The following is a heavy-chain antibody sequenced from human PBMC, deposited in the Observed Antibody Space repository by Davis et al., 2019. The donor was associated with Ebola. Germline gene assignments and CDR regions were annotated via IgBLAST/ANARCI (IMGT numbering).Heavy chain of an antibody. J-gene: IGHJ4*02. CDR1: GYTFTSYG. V-gene: IGHV1-18*01. Sequence: AASVKVSCKASGYTFTSYGISWVRQAPGQGLEWMGWISAYNGNTNYSQKLQGRVNMTTDTSTSTTYMELRSLRSDDTAVYYCARDTVVTPYDYWGQGTLVTVSS. CDR2: ISAYNGNT. CDR3: ARDTVVTPYDY. D-gene: IGHD4-23*01.